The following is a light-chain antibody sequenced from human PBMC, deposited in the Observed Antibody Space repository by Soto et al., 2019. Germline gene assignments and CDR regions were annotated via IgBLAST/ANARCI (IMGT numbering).Light chain of an antibody. CDR3: QQYDSSPPFALT. CDR2: GAS. V-gene: IGKV3-20*01. CDR1: QSVSSY. Sequence: EIVLTQSPPTLSMSPGERATLSCRASQSVSSYLAWYQQKPGQAPRLLIYGASSRATGIPDRFSGSGSGTDFTLTINRLEPEDFAVYYCQQYDSSPPFALTFGGGTKVYIK. J-gene: IGKJ4*01.